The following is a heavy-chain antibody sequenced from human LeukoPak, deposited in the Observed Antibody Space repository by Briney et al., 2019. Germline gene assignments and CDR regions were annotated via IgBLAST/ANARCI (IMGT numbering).Heavy chain of an antibody. CDR2: IKQDGSEK. D-gene: IGHD2-15*01. CDR1: GFTFSSYW. Sequence: GGSLRLSCAASGFTFSSYWMSWVRQAPGKGLEWVAKIKQDGSEKYYVDSVKGRFTISRDNAKNSLYLQMNSLRAEDTAVYYCTREYCSGGSCFPGGYWGQGTLVTVSS. J-gene: IGHJ4*02. V-gene: IGHV3-7*01. CDR3: TREYCSGGSCFPGGY.